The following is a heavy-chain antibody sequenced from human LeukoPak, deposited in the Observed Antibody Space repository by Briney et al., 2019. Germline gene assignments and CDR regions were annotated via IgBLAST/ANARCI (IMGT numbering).Heavy chain of an antibody. J-gene: IGHJ5*02. V-gene: IGHV4-59*12. CDR2: IYYSGST. CDR3: ARWIVVVVAATTLNWFDP. D-gene: IGHD2-15*01. Sequence: SETLSLTCTVSGGSISSYYWSWIRQPPGKGLEWIGYIYYSGSTNYNPSLKSRVTISVDTSKNQFSLKLSSVTAADTAVYYCARWIVVVVAATTLNWFDPWGQGTLVTVSS. CDR1: GGSISSYY.